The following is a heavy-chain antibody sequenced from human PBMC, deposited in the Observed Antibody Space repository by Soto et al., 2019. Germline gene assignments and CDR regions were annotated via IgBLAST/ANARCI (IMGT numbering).Heavy chain of an antibody. CDR3: AKCYYYDRSGYFDY. CDR1: GFTFSTYA. CDR2: ISAGAGRT. V-gene: IGHV3-23*01. Sequence: EVQLLESGGGLIQPGGSLRLSCAASGFTFSTYAMSWVRQAPGKGLEWVSSISAGAGRTDYADSVKGRFTISRDNSKDTLYLQLTSLRAEDSAVYYCAKCYYYDRSGYFDYWGQGTVVTVSS. J-gene: IGHJ4*02. D-gene: IGHD3-22*01.